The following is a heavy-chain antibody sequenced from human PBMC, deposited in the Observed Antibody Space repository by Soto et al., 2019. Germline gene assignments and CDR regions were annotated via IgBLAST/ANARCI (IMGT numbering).Heavy chain of an antibody. J-gene: IGHJ4*02. CDR2: IIPILGIA. V-gene: IGHV1-69*02. CDR3: ARGELVVVMVVGQAATHLDH. D-gene: IGHD2-2*01. Sequence: SVKVSCKASGGTFSSYTISWVRQAPGQGLEWMGRIIPILGIANYAQKFQGRVTITADKSTSTAYMELSSLRSEDTAVYYCARGELVVVMVVGQAATHLDHWGQGSLVTFSS. CDR1: GGTFSSYT.